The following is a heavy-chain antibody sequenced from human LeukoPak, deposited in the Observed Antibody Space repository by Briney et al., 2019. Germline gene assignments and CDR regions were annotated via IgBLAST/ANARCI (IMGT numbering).Heavy chain of an antibody. V-gene: IGHV3-11*01. CDR3: ARVPKITMVRGVPSYFDY. D-gene: IGHD3-10*01. Sequence: GGSLRLSCAASGFTFSDYYMSWIRQAPGKGLEWVSYISSSGSTIYYADSVKGRFTISRDNAKNSLYLQMNSLRAEDTAVYYCARVPKITMVRGVPSYFDYWGQGTLVTVSS. CDR1: GFTFSDYY. CDR2: ISSSGSTI. J-gene: IGHJ4*02.